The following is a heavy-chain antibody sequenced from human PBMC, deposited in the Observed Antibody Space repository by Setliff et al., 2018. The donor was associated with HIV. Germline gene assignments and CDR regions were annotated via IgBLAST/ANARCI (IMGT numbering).Heavy chain of an antibody. V-gene: IGHV3-23*01. Sequence: PGGSLRLSCAASELTFSSQAMSWVRQAPGKGLDWVSVISESGYSADSVKGRFTISRDNSKNTLYLQMNSLRAKDAAVYYCAKAFGYCSGGSCPVLMDVWGKGTTVTVSS. J-gene: IGHJ6*03. CDR3: AKAFGYCSGGSCPVLMDV. CDR2: ISESG. D-gene: IGHD2-15*01. CDR1: ELTFSSQA.